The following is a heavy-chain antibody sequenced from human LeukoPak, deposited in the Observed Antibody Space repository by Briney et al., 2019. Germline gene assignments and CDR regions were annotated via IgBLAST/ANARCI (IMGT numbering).Heavy chain of an antibody. Sequence: GGSLRLSCAASGFTFSSYAMHWVRQAPGKGLEWVAVISYDGSNKYYADSVKGRFTISRDNSKNTLYLQMNSLRAEDTAVYYCARSDIVVVPAAIYYYYGMDVWGQGTTVTVSS. V-gene: IGHV3-30*04. CDR2: ISYDGSNK. D-gene: IGHD2-2*01. CDR1: GFTFSSYA. CDR3: ARSDIVVVPAAIYYYYGMDV. J-gene: IGHJ6*02.